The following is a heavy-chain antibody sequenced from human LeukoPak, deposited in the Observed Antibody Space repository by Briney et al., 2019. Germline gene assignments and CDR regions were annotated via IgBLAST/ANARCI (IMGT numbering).Heavy chain of an antibody. CDR3: ARSPYQLLHFDY. Sequence: ASVKVSCKASGYTFTNFDINWVRQAPGQGLEWMGWMNPVSGNAGSAQKFQGRVTLTRDMSISTAYMELSSLRSDDTAVYYCARSPYQLLHFDYWGQGTLVTVSS. CDR1: GYTFTNFD. CDR2: MNPVSGNA. V-gene: IGHV1-8*01. D-gene: IGHD2-2*01. J-gene: IGHJ4*02.